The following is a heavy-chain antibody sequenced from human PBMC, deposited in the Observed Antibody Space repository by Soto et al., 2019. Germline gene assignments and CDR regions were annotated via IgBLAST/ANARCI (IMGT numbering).Heavy chain of an antibody. V-gene: IGHV1-46*01. Sequence: QVQLVQSGAEVKKPGASVKVSCKASGYTFTSYYMHWVRQAPGQGLEWMGIINPSGGSTSYAQKFQCRVTMTRDTYTSTVYMELSSLRSEDTAVYYCARDPLITIAAAGRIAARGHGMDVCGQGTTGTVSS. J-gene: IGHJ6*02. CDR3: ARDPLITIAAAGRIAARGHGMDV. CDR1: GYTFTSYY. CDR2: INPSGGST. D-gene: IGHD6-13*01.